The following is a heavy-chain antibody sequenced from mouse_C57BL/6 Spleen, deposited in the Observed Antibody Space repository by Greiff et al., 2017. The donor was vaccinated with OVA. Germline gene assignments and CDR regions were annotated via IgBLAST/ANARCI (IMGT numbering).Heavy chain of an antibody. D-gene: IGHD1-1*01. J-gene: IGHJ4*01. CDR1: CYAFSSSW. CDR2: IYPGDGDT. CDR3: ARDGSSYYYAMDD. V-gene: IGHV1-80*01. Sequence: QVHLTQSGAELVKPGASVQLSCKASCYAFSSSWMNWLKQRPGKGLAWIGQIYPGDGDTNYHGKFTGTATLTASKSSSTAYMQLSSLTSEDSAVYVGARDGSSYYYAMDDWGQGTSGTVSS.